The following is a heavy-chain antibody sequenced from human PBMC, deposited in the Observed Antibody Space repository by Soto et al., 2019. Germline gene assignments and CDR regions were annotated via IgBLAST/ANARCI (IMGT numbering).Heavy chain of an antibody. Sequence: SVKVSCKASGGTFSIYTISWVLRAPGQGLEWMGRIIPILGIANYAQKFQGRVTITADTSTSTAYMELSSLRSDDTAVYYCARDWDIVVESAAIYHNDLWGQGTPATVPS. V-gene: IGHV1-69*04. CDR1: GGTFSIYT. CDR3: ARDWDIVVESAAIYHNDL. D-gene: IGHD2-15*01. J-gene: IGHJ6*02. CDR2: IIPILGIA.